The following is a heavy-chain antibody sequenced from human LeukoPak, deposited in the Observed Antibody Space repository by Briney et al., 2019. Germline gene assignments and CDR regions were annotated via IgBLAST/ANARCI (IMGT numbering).Heavy chain of an antibody. Sequence: GASVKVSCKASGYTFTSYGISWVRQAPGQGLEWMGWISGYYGNTDTAQNLQGRVTMTRDTSTSTAYMELRSLTSDDTAVYYCARRGPVGGGWGFDYWGQGTLVTVSS. CDR3: ARRGPVGGGWGFDY. J-gene: IGHJ4*02. CDR2: ISGYYGNT. CDR1: GYTFTSYG. D-gene: IGHD6-19*01. V-gene: IGHV1-18*01.